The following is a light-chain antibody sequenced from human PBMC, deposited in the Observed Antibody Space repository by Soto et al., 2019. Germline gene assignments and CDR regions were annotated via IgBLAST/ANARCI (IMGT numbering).Light chain of an antibody. Sequence: EIVLTQSPATLSLSPGERATFSCRASQSVSSDLVWYQQKPGQAPRLLIYGASSRAAGIPDRFSGSGSGTDFTLTISRLEPEDLAVYYCQQYGSSPRYTFGQGTKVDIK. J-gene: IGKJ2*01. CDR3: QQYGSSPRYT. CDR1: QSVSSD. CDR2: GAS. V-gene: IGKV3-20*01.